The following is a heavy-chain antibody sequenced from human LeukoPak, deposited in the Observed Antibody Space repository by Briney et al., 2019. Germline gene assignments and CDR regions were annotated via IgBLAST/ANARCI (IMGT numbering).Heavy chain of an antibody. CDR1: EFTFNNAW. Sequence: QPGGSLRLSCAASEFTFNNAWMSWVRQAPGKGPEWVSAISGSGGSTYYADSVKGRFTISRDNSKNTLYLQMNSLRAEDTAVYYCAKSDHIAEGAFDIWGQGTMVTVSS. J-gene: IGHJ3*02. CDR2: ISGSGGST. CDR3: AKSDHIAEGAFDI. V-gene: IGHV3-23*01. D-gene: IGHD6-13*01.